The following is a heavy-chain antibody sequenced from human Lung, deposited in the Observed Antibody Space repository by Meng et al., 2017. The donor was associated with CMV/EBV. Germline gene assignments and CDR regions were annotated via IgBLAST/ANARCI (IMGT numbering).Heavy chain of an antibody. Sequence: GGSLRLXCAASGFTFSNYAMNWVRQAPGKGLEWVSVIYSDGSSTYYADSVKGRFTISRDNSKNTLDLQMNSLRAEDTAVYYCAKGDDSGWSPVDYWGQGTLVTVSS. V-gene: IGHV3-23*03. CDR3: AKGDDSGWSPVDY. CDR1: GFTFSNYA. CDR2: IYSDGSST. D-gene: IGHD3-22*01. J-gene: IGHJ4*02.